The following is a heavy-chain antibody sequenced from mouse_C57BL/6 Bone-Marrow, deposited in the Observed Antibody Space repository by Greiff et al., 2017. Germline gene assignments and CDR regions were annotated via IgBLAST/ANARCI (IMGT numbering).Heavy chain of an antibody. CDR1: GFTFTDYY. CDR2: IRNKANGYTT. D-gene: IGHD2-1*01. Sequence: EVQVVESGGGLVQPGGSLSLSCAASGFTFTDYYMSWVRQPPGKALEWLGFIRNKANGYTTEYSASVKGRFTISTDNSQSILYLQMNALRAEDSATYHCARYHYGNPYFDYWGQGTTLTVSS. CDR3: ARYHYGNPYFDY. J-gene: IGHJ2*01. V-gene: IGHV7-3*01.